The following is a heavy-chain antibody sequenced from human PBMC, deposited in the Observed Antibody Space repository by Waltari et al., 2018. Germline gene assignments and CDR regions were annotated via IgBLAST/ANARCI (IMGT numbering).Heavy chain of an antibody. J-gene: IGHJ6*03. V-gene: IGHV3-48*03. CDR1: GFIFSGYE. CDR3: ARDHYMDV. CDR2: ISYSGETI. Sequence: VQLVDSGGYLVLPGGSLRLSCSVSGFIFSGYEMSWVRQAPGKGLEWISYISYSGETIHYADSVQGRFTTSRDHSKNSLILQMDSLRAEDTAIYYCARDHYMDVWGKGTTVTVSS.